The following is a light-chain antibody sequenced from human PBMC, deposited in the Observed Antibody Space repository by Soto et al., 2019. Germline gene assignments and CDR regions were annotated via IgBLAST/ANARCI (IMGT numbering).Light chain of an antibody. V-gene: IGLV2-14*03. J-gene: IGLJ1*01. CDR1: SSDVGGYDH. CDR3: SSYTSSNTYV. Sequence: QSALTQPASVSGSPGQSITISCTGTSSDVGGYDHVSWYQQHPGKAPKLMIYEVSDRPSGVSHRFSGSKSDNTASLTISGLQAEDEADFYCSSYTSSNTYVFGAGTKSPS. CDR2: EVS.